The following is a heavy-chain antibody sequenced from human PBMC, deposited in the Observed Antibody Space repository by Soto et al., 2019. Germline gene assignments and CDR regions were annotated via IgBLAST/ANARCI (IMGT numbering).Heavy chain of an antibody. CDR2: IIPILGIA. J-gene: IGHJ4*02. CDR3: ARATYYDFWSGYLFRY. V-gene: IGHV1-69*02. Sequence: QVQLVQSGAEVKKPGSSVKVSCKASGGTFSSYTISWVRQAPGQGLEWMGRIIPILGIANYAQKFQGRVTITADKSTSTAYMELSSLRSEDTAVYYCARATYYDFWSGYLFRYWGQGTLVTVSS. CDR1: GGTFSSYT. D-gene: IGHD3-3*01.